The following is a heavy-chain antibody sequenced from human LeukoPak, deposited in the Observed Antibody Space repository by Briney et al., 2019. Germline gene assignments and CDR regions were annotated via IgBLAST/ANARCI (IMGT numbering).Heavy chain of an antibody. Sequence: SETLSLTCSVSGASISSDFWSWIRQPPGKGLEYIGYVHYTGVTNYNASLKSRVTMSIDTSKNQFSLNLRSVTAADTAVYYCARATGGEFVYSFDYWGRGTLVTVS. V-gene: IGHV4-59*01. D-gene: IGHD2-8*02. CDR2: VHYTGVT. CDR3: ARATGGEFVYSFDY. J-gene: IGHJ4*02. CDR1: GASISSDF.